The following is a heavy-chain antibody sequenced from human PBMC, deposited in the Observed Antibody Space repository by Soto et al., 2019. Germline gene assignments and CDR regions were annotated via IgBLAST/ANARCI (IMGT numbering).Heavy chain of an antibody. CDR1: EFTFNTYW. CDR2: IKDDGSEK. Sequence: EVQLVESGGGLVQPGGSLRLSCLASEFTFNTYWMNWVRQAPGRGLEWVADIKDDGSEKYYVDSVKGRFTISRDNAKNSLYLQMNSLRGEDMAVYFCARDAEAPGRGSAVGYYYHDGMDVWGQGTTVTVSS. CDR3: ARDAEAPGRGSAVGYYYHDGMDV. D-gene: IGHD6-19*01. V-gene: IGHV3-7*05. J-gene: IGHJ6*02.